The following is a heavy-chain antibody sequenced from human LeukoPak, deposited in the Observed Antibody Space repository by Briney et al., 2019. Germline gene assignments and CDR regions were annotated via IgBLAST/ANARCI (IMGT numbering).Heavy chain of an antibody. J-gene: IGHJ4*02. CDR3: ARRLYRSSGWSFDY. Sequence: SETLSLTCTVSGASISDYYWSWIRQPPGKGLEWIGYIYYSGSTNYNPSLKSRVTISVDTSKNQFSLKLSSVTAADTAVYYCARRLYRSSGWSFDYWGQGTLVTVSS. V-gene: IGHV4-59*08. CDR2: IYYSGST. CDR1: GASISDYY. D-gene: IGHD6-19*01.